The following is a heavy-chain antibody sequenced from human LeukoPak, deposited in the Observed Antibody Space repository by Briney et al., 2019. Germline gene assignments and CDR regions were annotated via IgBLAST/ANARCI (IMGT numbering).Heavy chain of an antibody. Sequence: SVKVSCKASGGTFSSYAISWVRQAPGQGLEWMGGIVPIFGTANYAQKFQGRVTITADESTSTAYMELSSLRSEDTAVYYCARGGGLLWFGELLFNWFDPWGQGTLVTVSS. CDR1: GGTFSSYA. CDR2: IVPIFGTA. D-gene: IGHD3-10*01. J-gene: IGHJ5*02. V-gene: IGHV1-69*01. CDR3: ARGGGLLWFGELLFNWFDP.